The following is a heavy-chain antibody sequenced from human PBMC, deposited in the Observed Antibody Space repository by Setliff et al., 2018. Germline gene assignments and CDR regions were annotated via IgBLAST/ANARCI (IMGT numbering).Heavy chain of an antibody. CDR1: GGTFSSSG. CDR2: FIPILGAT. CDR3: ARELRSPYWHLDS. D-gene: IGHD3-16*01. J-gene: IGHJ5*01. V-gene: IGHV1-69*13. Sequence: PSVKVSCKSSGGTFSSSGITWVRQAPGQGLQWLGRFIPILGATNYAQNFQGRVTITADESTSTGYMELRSLRSDDTAVYYCARELRSPYWHLDSWGQGTQVTVS.